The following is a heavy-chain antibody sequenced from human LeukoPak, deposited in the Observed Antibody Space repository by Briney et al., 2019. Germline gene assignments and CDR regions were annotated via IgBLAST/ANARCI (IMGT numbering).Heavy chain of an antibody. Sequence: GGSLRLSCAASGFTFNTFELNWVRQAPGKGLEWLAHISNNGDTIHYATSVEDRLTISRDNAKNSVYLQMNSLRADDTAVYYCAKDYYESGSGIYKKERPYYFDYWGQGTLVTVSS. CDR2: ISNNGDTI. CDR3: AKDYYESGSGIYKKERPYYFDY. CDR1: GFTFNTFE. V-gene: IGHV3-48*03. D-gene: IGHD3-10*01. J-gene: IGHJ4*02.